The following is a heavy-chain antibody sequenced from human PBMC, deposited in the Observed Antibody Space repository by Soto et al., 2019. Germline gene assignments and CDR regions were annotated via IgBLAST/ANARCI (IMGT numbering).Heavy chain of an antibody. CDR3: ARLESIGYYGMDV. V-gene: IGHV4-39*01. Sequence: PSETLSLTCTVSGGSISSSSYNWGWIRQPPGKGLEWIGSIYYSGSTYYKPSLKSRVTISVDTSKNQFSLKLSSVTAADTAVYYCARLESIGYYGMDVWGQGTTVTVS. CDR1: GGSISSSSYN. D-gene: IGHD1-26*01. J-gene: IGHJ6*02. CDR2: IYYSGST.